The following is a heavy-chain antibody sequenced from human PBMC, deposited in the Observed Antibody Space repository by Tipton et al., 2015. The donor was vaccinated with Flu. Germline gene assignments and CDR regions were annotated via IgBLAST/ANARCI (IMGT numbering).Heavy chain of an antibody. D-gene: IGHD2-2*01. CDR3: ARKFSCSSTSCPGGDAFDI. CDR1: GGTFSSYA. Sequence: QLVQSGAEVKKPGSSVKVSCKASGGTFSSYAISWVRQAPGQGLEGMGGIIPILGIANYAQKFQGRVTITADESTSTAYMELSSLRSEDTAVYYCARKFSCSSTSCPGGDAFDIWGQGTMVTVSS. CDR2: IIPILGIA. V-gene: IGHV1-69*01. J-gene: IGHJ3*02.